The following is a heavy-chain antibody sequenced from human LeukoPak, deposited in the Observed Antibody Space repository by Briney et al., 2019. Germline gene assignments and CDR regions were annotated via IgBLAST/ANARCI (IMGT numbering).Heavy chain of an antibody. CDR1: GGSISSGGYY. CDR3: ARESRPTFYYDSSGYYPDY. CDR2: IYYSGST. Sequence: SETLSLTCTVSGGSISSGGYYWSWIRQHPGKGLEWIAYIYYSGSTFYNPSLKSRVIISVDTSKNQFSLKLSSVTAADTAVYYCARESRPTFYYDSSGYYPDYWGQGTLVTVSS. V-gene: IGHV4-30-4*08. D-gene: IGHD3-22*01. J-gene: IGHJ4*02.